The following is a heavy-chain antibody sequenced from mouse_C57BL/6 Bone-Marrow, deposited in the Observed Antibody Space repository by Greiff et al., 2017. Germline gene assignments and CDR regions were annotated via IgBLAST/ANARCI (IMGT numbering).Heavy chain of an antibody. J-gene: IGHJ1*03. V-gene: IGHV5-6*01. Sequence: EVQRVESGGDLVKPGGSLKLSCAASGFTFSSYGMSWVRQTPDKRLEWVATISSGGSYTYYPDSVKGRFTISRDNAKNTLYLQMSSLKSEDTAMYYCARYYYGSSYVKYFDVWGTGITVTVSS. CDR3: ARYYYGSSYVKYFDV. CDR1: GFTFSSYG. D-gene: IGHD1-1*01. CDR2: ISSGGSYT.